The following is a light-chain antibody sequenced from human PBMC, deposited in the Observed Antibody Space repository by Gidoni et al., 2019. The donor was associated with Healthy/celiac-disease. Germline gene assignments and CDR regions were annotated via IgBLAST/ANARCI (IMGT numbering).Light chain of an antibody. V-gene: IGKV1-33*01. J-gene: IGKJ4*01. CDR3: QQYDNLPLT. CDR1: QDISNY. Sequence: DIQMTQSPSSLSASVGDRVTITCQASQDISNYLNWYQQKPGKAPKLLIYDASNWETGVPSRFSGSGSGTYFTFTISSLQPEDIATYYCQQYDNLPLTFGGGTKVEIK. CDR2: DAS.